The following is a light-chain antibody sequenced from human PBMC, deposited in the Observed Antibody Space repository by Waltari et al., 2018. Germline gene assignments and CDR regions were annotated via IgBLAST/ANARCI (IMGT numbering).Light chain of an antibody. Sequence: DVQMTQSPSTLSASIGDRVTITCRANESVSSWLAWYQQKPGSAPTLMIYQATILQSGGPSRFSATGSGTDFTLTIKSLQADDFGSYYCQQYNVYPLSFGGGTRLEIK. CDR2: QAT. CDR1: ESVSSW. CDR3: QQYNVYPLS. J-gene: IGKJ4*01. V-gene: IGKV1-5*03.